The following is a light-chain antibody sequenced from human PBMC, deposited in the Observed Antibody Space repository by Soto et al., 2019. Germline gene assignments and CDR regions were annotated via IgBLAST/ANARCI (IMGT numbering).Light chain of an antibody. CDR1: QSRSSF. Sequence: EIVLTQSPGTLSLSPGERATFSCRASQSRSSFFAWYQQRPCQPQKLLIYGTSTRADCVPDRFNGGGSGRDFTLTLARLEPDGSAVFFCQDFGTAPYTFGEGTKLDI. V-gene: IGKV3-20*01. CDR2: GTS. CDR3: QDFGTAPYT. J-gene: IGKJ2*01.